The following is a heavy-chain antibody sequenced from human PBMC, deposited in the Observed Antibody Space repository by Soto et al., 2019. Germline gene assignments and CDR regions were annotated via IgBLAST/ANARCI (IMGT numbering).Heavy chain of an antibody. V-gene: IGHV1-2*02. CDR3: ATGVGAGTTPLLYYFDY. CDR2: INPNGGGT. J-gene: IGHJ4*02. Sequence: QVQLVQSGAEVKKPGASVKVSCKTSGYTFTGFYIHWVRQSPGQGLEWMGWINPNGGGTNYAQQFQGRVTMTRDTSISTAFMELSRLRSDDTAVYYCATGVGAGTTPLLYYFDYWGQGTLVTVSS. CDR1: GYTFTGFY. D-gene: IGHD6-19*01.